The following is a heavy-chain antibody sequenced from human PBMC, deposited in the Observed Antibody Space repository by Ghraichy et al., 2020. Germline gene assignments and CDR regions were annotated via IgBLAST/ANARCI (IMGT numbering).Heavy chain of an antibody. D-gene: IGHD1-26*01. CDR1: GFTFSSYS. J-gene: IGHJ4*02. CDR3: ARDDHYIVGATSIDY. CDR2: ISSSSSTI. V-gene: IGHV3-48*01. Sequence: GGSLRLSCAASGFTFSSYSMNWVRQAPGKGLEWVSYISSSSSTIYYADSVKGLFTISRDNAKNSLYLQMNSLRAEDTAVYYCARDDHYIVGATSIDYWGQGTLVTVSS.